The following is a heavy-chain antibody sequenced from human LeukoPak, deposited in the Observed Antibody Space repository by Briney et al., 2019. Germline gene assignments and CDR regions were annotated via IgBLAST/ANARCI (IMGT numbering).Heavy chain of an antibody. Sequence: ASVKVSCKASGYTFTGYYMHWVRQAPGQGLEWMGWINPNSGGTTYAQKFQGRLTMTRDTSITTAYMELSRLTSDDTAVYYCARGSDYDSSRCDYWGQGTLVTVSS. D-gene: IGHD3-22*01. CDR2: INPNSGGT. CDR1: GYTFTGYY. J-gene: IGHJ4*02. CDR3: ARGSDYDSSRCDY. V-gene: IGHV1-2*02.